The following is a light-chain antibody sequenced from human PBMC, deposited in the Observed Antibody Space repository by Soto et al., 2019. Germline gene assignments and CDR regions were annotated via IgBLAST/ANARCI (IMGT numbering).Light chain of an antibody. Sequence: DIVMTQSPDSLAVSLGERATFNCKSSQSILDRSKNKYYLAWYQQKSGQPPKLLIYWSSLRESGVPDRSTGSGSGTDFTLNISSLQSEDVAVYYCQQYFTSPWTIGEGTKVDI. CDR2: WSS. CDR3: QQYFTSPWT. J-gene: IGKJ1*01. CDR1: QSILDRSKNKYY. V-gene: IGKV4-1*01.